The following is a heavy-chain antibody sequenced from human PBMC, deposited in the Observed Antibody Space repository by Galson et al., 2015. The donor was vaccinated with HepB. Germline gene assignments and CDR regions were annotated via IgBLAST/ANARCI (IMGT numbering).Heavy chain of an antibody. Sequence: QSGAEVKKPGESLKISCKGSGYSFTSYWIGWVRQMPGKGLEWMGFIYPGDSDTRYSPSFQGQVTISADKSISTAYLQWSSLKASDTAMYYCARYLAGGYTGDAFDIWGQGTMVTVSS. D-gene: IGHD6-13*01. J-gene: IGHJ3*02. CDR1: GYSFTSYW. V-gene: IGHV5-51*01. CDR3: ARYLAGGYTGDAFDI. CDR2: IYPGDSDT.